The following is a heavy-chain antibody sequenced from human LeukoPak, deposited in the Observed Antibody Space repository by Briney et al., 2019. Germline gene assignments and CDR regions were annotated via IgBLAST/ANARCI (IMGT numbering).Heavy chain of an antibody. CDR3: ARGPRVVPAAISRFTNFDY. Sequence: SETLSLTCAVYGGSFSGYYWSWIRQPPGRGLEWIGEIKHSGSTNYNPSLKSRVTISVDTSKNQFSLKLSSVTAADTAVYYCARGPRVVPAAISRFTNFDYWGQGTLVTVSS. CDR1: GGSFSGYY. D-gene: IGHD2-2*02. CDR2: IKHSGST. V-gene: IGHV4-34*01. J-gene: IGHJ4*02.